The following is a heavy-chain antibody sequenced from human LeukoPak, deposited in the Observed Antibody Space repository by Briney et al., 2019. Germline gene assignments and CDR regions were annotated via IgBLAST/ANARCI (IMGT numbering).Heavy chain of an antibody. CDR1: GGSFSGYY. J-gene: IGHJ4*02. CDR3: AAQPDYYDSSGYSNFDY. CDR2: INHSGST. V-gene: IGHV4-34*01. Sequence: PSETLSLTCAVYGGSFSGYYWSWIRQPPGKGLEWIGEINHSGSTNYNPSLKSRVTISVDTSKNQFSLKLSSVTAADTAVYYCAAQPDYYDSSGYSNFDYWGQGTLVTVSS. D-gene: IGHD3-22*01.